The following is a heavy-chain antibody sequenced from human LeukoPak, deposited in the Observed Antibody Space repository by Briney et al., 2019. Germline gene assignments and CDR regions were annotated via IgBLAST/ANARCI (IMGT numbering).Heavy chain of an antibody. J-gene: IGHJ4*02. CDR2: IYHSGST. V-gene: IGHV4-30-2*01. Sequence: PSQTLSLTCAVSGGSISSGGYSWSWIRQPPGKGLEWIVYIYHSGSTYYNPSLKSRVTISVDRSKNQFSLKLSSVTAADTAVYYCRGYYYDSSGYFDYWGQGTLVTVSS. CDR3: RGYYYDSSGYFDY. D-gene: IGHD3-22*01. CDR1: GGSISSGGYS.